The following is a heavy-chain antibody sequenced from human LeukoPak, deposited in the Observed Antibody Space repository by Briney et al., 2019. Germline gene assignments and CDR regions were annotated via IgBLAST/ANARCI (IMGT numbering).Heavy chain of an antibody. D-gene: IGHD5-12*01. CDR1: GFSVTTDSYC. Sequence: SETLSLTCTVSGFSVTTDSYCWGWIRQPPGKGLEWIGYDYCGGNTNYDPSLKRRVTISVDTSKNQFSLTLTSVTAADTAVYYCARTSEWLTFDYWGQGTLVTVSS. V-gene: IGHV4-61*01. CDR3: ARTSEWLTFDY. J-gene: IGHJ4*02. CDR2: DYCGGNT.